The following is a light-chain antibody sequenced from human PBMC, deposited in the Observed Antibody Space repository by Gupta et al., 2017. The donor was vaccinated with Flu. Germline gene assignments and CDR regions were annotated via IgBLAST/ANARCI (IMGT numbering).Light chain of an antibody. V-gene: IGLV3-21*02. CDR3: QVWEGGRDNPWV. J-gene: IGLJ3*02. CDR1: NIGPKS. CDR2: DDS. Sequence: SPAMTRPPSVSVAPGQTAKMTCGGNNIGPKSVHLYQQKPGQAPALIVYDDSDRHTGTPERIPVSESGNTATVSISRVEAGDEGDYYCQVWEGGRDNPWVFGGGTKLTVL.